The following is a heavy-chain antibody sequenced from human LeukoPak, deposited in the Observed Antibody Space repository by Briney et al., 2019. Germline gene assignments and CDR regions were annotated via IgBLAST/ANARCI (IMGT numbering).Heavy chain of an antibody. CDR3: ARGSGSYDC. CDR1: GGSINSGAYY. D-gene: IGHD3-10*01. J-gene: IGHJ4*02. V-gene: IGHV4-31*03. Sequence: PSETLSLTRTVSGGSINSGAYYWTWIRQHPGKGLEWIGHIYYSGSPYYNPSLKSRVSMSVDKSKNQFSLKLRSVTAADTAVYYCARGSGSYDCWGQGTLVTVSS. CDR2: IYYSGSP.